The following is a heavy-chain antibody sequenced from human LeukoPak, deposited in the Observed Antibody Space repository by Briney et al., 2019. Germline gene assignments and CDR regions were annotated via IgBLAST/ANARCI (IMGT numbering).Heavy chain of an antibody. D-gene: IGHD6-19*01. J-gene: IGHJ6*03. CDR2: IRYDGSNK. CDR1: GFTFSSYG. Sequence: GGSLRLSCAASGFTFSSYGMHWVRQAPGKGLEWVAFIRYDGSNKYYADSVKGRFTISRDNSKNTLYLQMNSLRAEDTAVYYCAKELTSVAGTNRYYYYYYMDVWGKGTTVTISS. V-gene: IGHV3-30*02. CDR3: AKELTSVAGTNRYYYYYYMDV.